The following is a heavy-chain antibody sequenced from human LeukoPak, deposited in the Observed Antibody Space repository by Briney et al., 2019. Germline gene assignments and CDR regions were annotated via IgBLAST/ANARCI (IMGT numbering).Heavy chain of an antibody. Sequence: TSETLSLTCTVSGVSISSGGYYWSWLRQHPGKGLKWIGYIYYSGSAYYNPSLKSRVTISVDTSKNQFSLKLSSVTGADTAVYYCARELSSGYYYGPSYNWFDPWGEGTLVTVSS. V-gene: IGHV4-31*03. CDR1: GVSISSGGYY. D-gene: IGHD3-22*01. J-gene: IGHJ5*02. CDR3: ARELSSGYYYGPSYNWFDP. CDR2: IYYSGSA.